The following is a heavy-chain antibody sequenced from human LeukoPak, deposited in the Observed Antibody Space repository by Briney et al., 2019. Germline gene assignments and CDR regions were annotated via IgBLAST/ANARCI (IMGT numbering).Heavy chain of an antibody. Sequence: PSETLSLNCTVSGGSLSSYYWSWIRQPARKGLEWIGRIYTSGSTNYNPSLKSRVTMSVDTPKNQFSLKLSSVTAADTAVYYCARGAHYYDSSGYYYTVITDYWGQGTLVTVSS. CDR3: ARGAHYYDSSGYYYTVITDY. CDR2: IYTSGST. CDR1: GGSLSSYY. V-gene: IGHV4-4*07. J-gene: IGHJ4*02. D-gene: IGHD3-22*01.